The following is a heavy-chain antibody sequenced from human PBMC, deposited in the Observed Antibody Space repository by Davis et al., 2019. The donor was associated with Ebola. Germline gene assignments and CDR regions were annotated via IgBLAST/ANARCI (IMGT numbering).Heavy chain of an antibody. Sequence: GESLKISCAASVFTFSTYSMNWVRQAPGKGLEWVSSISGNSDYIYYADSVKGRFTVSRDNAKNSLYLQMNSLRAEDTAVYYCARVWSSDYGDIFFDYWGQGTLVTVSS. J-gene: IGHJ4*02. D-gene: IGHD4-17*01. CDR2: ISGNSDYI. CDR3: ARVWSSDYGDIFFDY. CDR1: VFTFSTYS. V-gene: IGHV3-21*01.